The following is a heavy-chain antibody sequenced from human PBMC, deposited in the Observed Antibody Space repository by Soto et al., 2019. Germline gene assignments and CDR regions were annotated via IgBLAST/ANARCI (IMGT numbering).Heavy chain of an antibody. CDR1: GGSISSSSYY. V-gene: IGHV4-39*01. D-gene: IGHD3-9*01. J-gene: IGHJ6*02. CDR2: IYYSGST. CDR3: ATTAWDDILTGGGYYYGMDV. Sequence: PSETLSLTCTVSGGSISSSSYYWGWIRQPPGKGLEWIGSIYYSGSTYYNPSLKSRVTISVDTSKNQFSLKLSSVTAADTAVYYCATTAWDDILTGGGYYYGMDVWGQGTTVTVSS.